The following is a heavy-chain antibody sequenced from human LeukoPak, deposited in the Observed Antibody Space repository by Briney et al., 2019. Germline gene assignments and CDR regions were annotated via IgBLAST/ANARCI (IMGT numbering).Heavy chain of an antibody. CDR2: INHSGST. V-gene: IGHV4-34*01. Sequence: SSETLSLTCAVYGGSFSGYYWSWIRQPPGKGLEWIGEINHSGSTNYNPSLKSRVTISVDTSKNQFSLKLSSVTAADTAVYYCARRRYMVRGVTGPGFDYWGQGTLVTVSS. CDR3: ARRRYMVRGVTGPGFDY. CDR1: GGSFSGYY. J-gene: IGHJ4*02. D-gene: IGHD3-10*01.